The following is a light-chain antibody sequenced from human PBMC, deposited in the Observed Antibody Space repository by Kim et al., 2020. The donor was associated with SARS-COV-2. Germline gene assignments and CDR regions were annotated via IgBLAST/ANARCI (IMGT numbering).Light chain of an antibody. CDR2: DVS. Sequence: EIVLTQSPGTLSLSPGERATLCCRASQSVNSRYLTWYQQKPGQAPRLLIYDVSIRAAGIPHRLSGSGSGTDFTLTITRLEPEDFAVYYCQQYDRSSHIVGQGTKLEI. CDR1: QSVNSRY. V-gene: IGKV3-20*01. CDR3: QQYDRSSHI. J-gene: IGKJ2*01.